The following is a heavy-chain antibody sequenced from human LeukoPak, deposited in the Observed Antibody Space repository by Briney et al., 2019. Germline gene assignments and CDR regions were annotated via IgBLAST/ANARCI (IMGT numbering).Heavy chain of an antibody. CDR3: ARPLWGGTFDY. V-gene: IGHV4-4*07. CDR2: IYTSGST. CDR1: GGSISSYY. Sequence: SETLSLTCTVSGGSISSYYWSWIRQPAGKGLKWIGRIYTSGSTNYNPSLKSRVTISVDTSKNQFSLKLSSVTAADTAVYYCARPLWGGTFDYWGQGTLVTVSS. J-gene: IGHJ4*02. D-gene: IGHD3-16*01.